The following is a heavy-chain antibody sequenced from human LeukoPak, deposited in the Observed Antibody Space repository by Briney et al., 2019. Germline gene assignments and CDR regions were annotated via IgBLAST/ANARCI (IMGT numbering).Heavy chain of an antibody. Sequence: SETLSLTCTVSGGSISSYYWGWIRQPAGKGLEWIGGIYTSGSTNYNPSLKSRVTMSVDTSKNQFSLKLSSVTAADTAVYYCARSIAPQQLVRYYYGMDVWGQGTTVTVSS. CDR1: GGSISSYY. V-gene: IGHV4-4*07. CDR3: ARSIAPQQLVRYYYGMDV. J-gene: IGHJ6*02. CDR2: IYTSGST. D-gene: IGHD6-13*01.